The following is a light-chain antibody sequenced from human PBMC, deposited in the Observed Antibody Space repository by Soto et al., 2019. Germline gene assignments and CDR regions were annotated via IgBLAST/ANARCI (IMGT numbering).Light chain of an antibody. CDR1: QSVSNN. CDR2: DAS. J-gene: IGKJ5*01. Sequence: EIVMTQSPATLSLSPGERATVSCRAGQSVSNNLGWYQQKAGQAPRLLIYDASNRATGIPARFSGSGSGTDFTLTISSLEPEDFSVYYCQHGGTFGQGTRLEIK. CDR3: QHGGT. V-gene: IGKV3-11*01.